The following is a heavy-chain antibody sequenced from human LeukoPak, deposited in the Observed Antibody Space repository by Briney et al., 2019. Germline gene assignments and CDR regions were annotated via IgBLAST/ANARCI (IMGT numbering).Heavy chain of an antibody. CDR2: IYPGDSDT. J-gene: IGHJ5*02. CDR1: GYSFTNYW. CDR3: AISIASVGKRLNWFDP. Sequence: GESLQISCQGSGYSFTNYWIGWVRQMPGKGLEWMGIIYPGDSDTRYSPSFQGQVTISADKSISTAYLQWSSLKAADTAMYYCAISIASVGKRLNWFDPWGQGTLVTVSS. V-gene: IGHV5-51*01. D-gene: IGHD6-13*01.